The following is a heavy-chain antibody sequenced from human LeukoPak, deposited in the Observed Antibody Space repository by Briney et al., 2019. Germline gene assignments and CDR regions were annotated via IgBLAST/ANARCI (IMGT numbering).Heavy chain of an antibody. D-gene: IGHD3-22*01. CDR3: ARTDYDSSGPTWGAFDI. CDR1: GASISDYY. J-gene: IGHJ3*02. V-gene: IGHV4-59*12. Sequence: SETLSLTCSVSGASISDYYWSWIRQPPGKGLEWIGDIYHSGTTNYNPSLKSRATISVDTPKNQFSLKLSSVTAADTAVYYCARTDYDSSGPTWGAFDIWGQGTMVTVSS. CDR2: IYHSGTT.